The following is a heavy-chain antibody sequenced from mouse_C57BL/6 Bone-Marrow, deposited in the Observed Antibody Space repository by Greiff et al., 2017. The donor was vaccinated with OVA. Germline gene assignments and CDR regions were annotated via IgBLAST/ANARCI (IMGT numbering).Heavy chain of an antibody. CDR3: ARSGRQQRVDY. V-gene: IGHV1-69*01. CDR2: IDPSDSYT. Sequence: QVQLQQPGAELVMPGASVKLSCKASGYTFTSYWMHWVKQRPGQGLEWIGEIDPSDSYTNYNQKFKGKSTLTVDKSSSTAYMQLSSLTSEDSAVYYCARSGRQQRVDYWGQGTTLTVSS. CDR1: GYTFTSYW. D-gene: IGHD3-2*01. J-gene: IGHJ2*01.